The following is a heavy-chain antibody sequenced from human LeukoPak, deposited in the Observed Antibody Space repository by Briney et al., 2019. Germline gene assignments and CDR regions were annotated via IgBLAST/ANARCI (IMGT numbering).Heavy chain of an antibody. J-gene: IGHJ4*02. D-gene: IGHD3-16*02. V-gene: IGHV3-23*01. CDR1: GFTFSSYA. Sequence: TGGSLRLSCAASGFTFSSYAMSWVRQAPGKGLEWVSAISGSGGSTYYADSVKGRFTISRDNSKNTLYLQMNSLRAEDTAVYYCAKRDYDILTGYYVWGSYRYTYYFDYWGQGTLVTVSS. CDR3: AKRDYDILTGYYVWGSYRYTYYFDY. CDR2: ISGSGGST.